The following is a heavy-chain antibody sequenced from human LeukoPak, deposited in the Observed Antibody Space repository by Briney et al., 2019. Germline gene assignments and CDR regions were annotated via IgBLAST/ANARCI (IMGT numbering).Heavy chain of an antibody. V-gene: IGHV1-2*02. CDR1: GYTFTGSGWY. Sequence: ASVKVSCKASGYTFTGSGWYLYWLRQAPGQGLECVGWIHPNNGATLYAQKFQGRVAMTTDTSISTAYMELCRLRPDDTAMYYCARDGPAQMVDFDYWGQGTLVTVSS. J-gene: IGHJ4*02. D-gene: IGHD3-10*01. CDR2: IHPNNGAT. CDR3: ARDGPAQMVDFDY.